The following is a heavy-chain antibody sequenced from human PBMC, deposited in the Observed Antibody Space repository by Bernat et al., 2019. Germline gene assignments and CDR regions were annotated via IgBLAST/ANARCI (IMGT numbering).Heavy chain of an antibody. D-gene: IGHD1-26*01. Sequence: EVQLVESGGGLVKPGGSLRLSCAASGFTFSSYSMNWVRQAPGKGLEWVSSISSSSSYIYYADSVKGRFTISRDNAKNSLYLQMNSLRAEDTAVYYCARDFEVGATDYWGQGTLVSVSS. J-gene: IGHJ4*02. CDR3: ARDFEVGATDY. V-gene: IGHV3-21*01. CDR1: GFTFSSYS. CDR2: ISSSSSYI.